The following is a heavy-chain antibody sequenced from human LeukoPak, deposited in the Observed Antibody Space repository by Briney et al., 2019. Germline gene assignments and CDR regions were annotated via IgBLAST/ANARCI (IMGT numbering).Heavy chain of an antibody. Sequence: GGSLRLSCAASGFTFSTYIMNWVRQTPGKGLEWVSSIGTSTSYIYYADSVKGRFTISRDNAKNSLYLEMNSLRAEDTAVYYCAREWDFWGQGTLVTVSS. J-gene: IGHJ4*02. CDR2: IGTSTSYI. V-gene: IGHV3-21*01. CDR1: GFTFSTYI. CDR3: AREWDF.